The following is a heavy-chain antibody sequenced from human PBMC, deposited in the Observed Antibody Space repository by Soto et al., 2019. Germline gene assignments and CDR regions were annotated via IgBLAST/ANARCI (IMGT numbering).Heavy chain of an antibody. CDR2: ISGSGGST. D-gene: IGHD6-6*01. CDR3: ARVGKEYELVGFYYYYGMDV. V-gene: IGHV3-23*01. CDR1: GLPFSSYA. J-gene: IGHJ6*02. Sequence: GGSLRLSCAASGLPFSSYAMRLVRPAPGKGLEWVSAISGSGGSTYYADSVKGRFTISRDNAKNSLYLQMNSLRAEDTAVYYCARVGKEYELVGFYYYYGMDVWGQGTTVTVA.